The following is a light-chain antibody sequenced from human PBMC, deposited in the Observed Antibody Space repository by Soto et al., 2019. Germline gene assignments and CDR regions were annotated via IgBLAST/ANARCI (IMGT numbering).Light chain of an antibody. V-gene: IGKV1-5*03. CDR3: QQYDTDAWT. Sequence: DIQMTQSPYTLSGSVGDRVTITCRASQTISSWLAWYQQKPGKAPKLLIYKASTLKSGVPSRFSGSGSGTDFTLTISSLQPDDFATYYCQQYDTDAWTFGQGTK. J-gene: IGKJ1*01. CDR2: KAS. CDR1: QTISSW.